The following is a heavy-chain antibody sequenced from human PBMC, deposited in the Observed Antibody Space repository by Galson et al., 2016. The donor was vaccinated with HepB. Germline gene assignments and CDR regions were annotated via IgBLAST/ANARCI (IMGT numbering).Heavy chain of an antibody. CDR2: VSGSGGST. V-gene: IGHV3-23*01. CDR3: AKSFRARYYNHMDA. Sequence: SLRLSCAASGFTFAGHAMSWVRQAPGKGLEWVSTVSGSGGSTYYADSVKGRFIISRDNSNNTVYLQMNSLRVEDSAEYFCAKSFRARYYNHMDAWGKGTTVIVSS. CDR1: GFTFAGHA. J-gene: IGHJ6*03. D-gene: IGHD3-10*01.